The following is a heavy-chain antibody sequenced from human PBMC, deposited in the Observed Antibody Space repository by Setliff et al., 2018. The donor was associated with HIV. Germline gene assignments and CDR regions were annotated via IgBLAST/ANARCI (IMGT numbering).Heavy chain of an antibody. D-gene: IGHD4-4*01. CDR1: GYTFTRHY. CDR3: AREGYSVDAFDI. CDR2: INPNSGDT. J-gene: IGHJ3*02. V-gene: IGHV1-2*02. Sequence: ASVKVSCKASGYTFTRHYLHWVRLAPGQGLEWMGWINPNSGDTNYAQKFQGRVTMTTDTSTTTAYMELRSLRSDDTAVYYCAREGYSVDAFDIWGQGTMVTVSS.